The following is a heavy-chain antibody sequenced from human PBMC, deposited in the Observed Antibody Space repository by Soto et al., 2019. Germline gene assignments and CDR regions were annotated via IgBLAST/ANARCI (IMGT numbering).Heavy chain of an antibody. CDR3: ARGMRWELPLAY. CDR1: GFTFSTYA. Sequence: EVQLLESGGGLVQPGGSLRLSCAASGFTFSTYAMSWVRQAPGKGLEWVSAFSGTGASTFYADSVKGRFTISRDNSKITLYLQMNSLRAEDTALYYCARGMRWELPLAYWGQGALVTVSS. J-gene: IGHJ4*02. D-gene: IGHD1-26*01. CDR2: FSGTGAST. V-gene: IGHV3-23*01.